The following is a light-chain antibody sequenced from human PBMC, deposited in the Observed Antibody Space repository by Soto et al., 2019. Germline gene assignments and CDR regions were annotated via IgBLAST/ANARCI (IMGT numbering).Light chain of an antibody. CDR3: QQRSNWPAT. CDR2: AAS. CDR1: QRAYNS. V-gene: IGKV3-11*01. Sequence: IVLTQSPATLSLSPGERATLSCTACQRAYNSLAWYQHKPGQAPRLLIYAASNRATGIPARFSGNGSVTGFTLTISSLEPEDFGVYFWQQRSNWPATFGGGTKVDIK. J-gene: IGKJ4*01.